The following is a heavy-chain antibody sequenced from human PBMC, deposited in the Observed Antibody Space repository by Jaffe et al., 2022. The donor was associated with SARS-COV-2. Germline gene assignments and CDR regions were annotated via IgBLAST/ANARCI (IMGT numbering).Heavy chain of an antibody. CDR3: ARTGPRYCSSTSCQPGPQQLYAFDI. J-gene: IGHJ3*02. CDR1: GYTFTSYA. CDR2: INAGNGNT. V-gene: IGHV1-3*01. Sequence: QVQLVQSGAEVKKPGASVKVSCKASGYTFTSYAMHWVRQAPGQRLEWMGWINAGNGNTKYSQKFQGRVTITRDTSASTAYMELSSLRSEDTAVYYCARTGPRYCSSTSCQPGPQQLYAFDIWGQGTMVTVSS. D-gene: IGHD2-2*01.